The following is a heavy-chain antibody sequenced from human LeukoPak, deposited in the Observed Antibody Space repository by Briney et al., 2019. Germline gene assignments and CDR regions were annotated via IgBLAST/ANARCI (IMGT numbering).Heavy chain of an antibody. D-gene: IGHD3-22*01. CDR2: TYYSGST. CDR1: GGSISSGDYY. CDR3: ARGYESSGYYYYFDS. V-gene: IGHV4-31*03. J-gene: IGHJ4*02. Sequence: PSETLSLTCTVSGGSISSGDYYWTWIRQHPGKGLEWIGYTYYSGSTYYNPSLKSRATISVDTSKNQFSLKLSSVTAADTALYYCARGYESSGYYYYFDSWGQGTLVTVSS.